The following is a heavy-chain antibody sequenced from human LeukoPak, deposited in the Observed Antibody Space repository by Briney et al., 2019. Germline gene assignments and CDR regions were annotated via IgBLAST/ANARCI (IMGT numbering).Heavy chain of an antibody. D-gene: IGHD4-11*01. V-gene: IGHV1-69*05. J-gene: IGHJ6*03. CDR1: GGIHSNYP. CDR2: IIPIFGTA. Sequence: SVKDSCKDCGGIHSNYPSSWVRPAPGRGLAWMGRIIPIFGTANHAQKFQGRVTITTDESASTAYMELSSLRSEDTAVYYCAVGKDSNYYYYYYMDVWRKGTTVTVSS. CDR3: AVGKDSNYYYYYYMDV.